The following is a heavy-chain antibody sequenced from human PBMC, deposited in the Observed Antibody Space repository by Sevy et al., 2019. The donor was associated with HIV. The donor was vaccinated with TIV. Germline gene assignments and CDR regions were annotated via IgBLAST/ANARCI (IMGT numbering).Heavy chain of an antibody. CDR2: IKQDESEK. V-gene: IGHV3-7*01. D-gene: IGHD3-22*01. J-gene: IGHJ4*02. CDR3: AKGNSGSFDY. Sequence: GGSLRLSCAASGFSFSNYWMHWVRQAPGKGLEWVANIKQDESEKYYVASVKGRFTISRDNAKNSVYLEMNSLGPEETAIYYCAKGNSGSFDYWGQGTMVTVSS. CDR1: GFSFSNYW.